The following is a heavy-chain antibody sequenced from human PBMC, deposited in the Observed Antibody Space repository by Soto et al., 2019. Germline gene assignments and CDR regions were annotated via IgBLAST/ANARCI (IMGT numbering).Heavy chain of an antibody. CDR3: ARRWEGRFWSGYYSTPPFDY. CDR1: GYTFTSYG. Sequence: QVQLVQSGAEVKKPGASVKVSCKASGYTFTSYGISWVRQAPGQGLEWMGWISAYNGNTNYAQKLQGRVTMTTDTSTSTAYMELRSLRFDDTAVYYCARRWEGRFWSGYYSTPPFDYWGQGTLVTVSS. D-gene: IGHD3-3*01. V-gene: IGHV1-18*01. CDR2: ISAYNGNT. J-gene: IGHJ4*02.